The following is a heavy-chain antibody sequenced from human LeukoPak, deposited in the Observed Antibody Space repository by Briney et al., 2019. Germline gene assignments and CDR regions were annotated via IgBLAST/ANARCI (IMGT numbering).Heavy chain of an antibody. CDR2: ISWNSGSI. CDR3: GRDLGGRSGY. V-gene: IGHV3-9*01. J-gene: IGHJ4*02. Sequence: GGSLRLSCAASGFTFDDYAMHWVRQAPGKGLEWVSGISWNSGSIGYADSVKGRFTISRDNAKNSLYLQMNSLRAEDTAVYYCGRDLGGRSGYWGQGTLVTVSS. D-gene: IGHD1-26*01. CDR1: GFTFDDYA.